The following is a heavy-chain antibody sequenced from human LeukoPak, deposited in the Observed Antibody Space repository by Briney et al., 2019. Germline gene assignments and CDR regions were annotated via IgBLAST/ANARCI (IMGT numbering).Heavy chain of an antibody. Sequence: GASVKVSCKASGGTFSSYAISWVRQAPGQGLEWMGWISAYNGNTNYAQKLQGRVTMTTDTSTSTAYMELRSLRSDDTAVYYCARVEMITFGGVIVTQDSDYWGQGTLVTVSS. CDR3: ARVEMITFGGVIVTQDSDY. CDR1: GGTFSSYA. V-gene: IGHV1-18*01. D-gene: IGHD3-16*02. CDR2: ISAYNGNT. J-gene: IGHJ4*02.